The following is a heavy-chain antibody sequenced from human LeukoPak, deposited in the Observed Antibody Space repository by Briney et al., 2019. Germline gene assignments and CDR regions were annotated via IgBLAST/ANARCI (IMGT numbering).Heavy chain of an antibody. V-gene: IGHV1-18*01. CDR3: ARDPDYYGSGSYYSDY. Sequence: ASVKVSCKASGHTFTSYGISWVRQAPGQGLEWMGWISAYNGNTNYAQKLQGRVTMTTDTSTSTAYMELRSLRSDDTAVYYCARDPDYYGSGSYYSDYWGQGTLVTVSS. CDR2: ISAYNGNT. J-gene: IGHJ4*02. CDR1: GHTFTSYG. D-gene: IGHD3-10*01.